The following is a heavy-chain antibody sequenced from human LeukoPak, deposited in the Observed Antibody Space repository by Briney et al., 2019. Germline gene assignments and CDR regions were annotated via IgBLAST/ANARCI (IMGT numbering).Heavy chain of an antibody. D-gene: IGHD3-10*01. CDR3: AKGFQGSATYQGGYLDY. CDR1: GFTFSNYG. J-gene: IGHJ4*02. CDR2: ISGSGGST. Sequence: PGGSLRLSCAASGFTFSNYGVTWVRQAPGKGLEWVSVISGSGGSTYYADSVKGRFTTSRDNSKNTLYLQMNSLRAEDTAVYYCAKGFQGSATYQGGYLDYWGQGTLVTVSS. V-gene: IGHV3-23*01.